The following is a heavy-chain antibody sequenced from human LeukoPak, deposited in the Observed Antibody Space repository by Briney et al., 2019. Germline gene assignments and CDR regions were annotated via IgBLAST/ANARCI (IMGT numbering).Heavy chain of an antibody. CDR3: ARVFPETQYCSSTSCYQGIDY. Sequence: ASVKVSCKASGYTFTSYGISWVRQAPGQGLEWMGWISAYNGNTNYAQKLQGRDTMTTDTSTSTAYMELRSLRSDDTAVYYCARVFPETQYCSSTSCYQGIDYWGQGTLVTVSS. CDR2: ISAYNGNT. CDR1: GYTFTSYG. V-gene: IGHV1-18*01. D-gene: IGHD2-2*01. J-gene: IGHJ4*02.